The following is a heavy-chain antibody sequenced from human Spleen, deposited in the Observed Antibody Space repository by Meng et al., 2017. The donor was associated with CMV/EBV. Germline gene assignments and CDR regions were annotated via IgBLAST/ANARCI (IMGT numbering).Heavy chain of an antibody. CDR3: AREIRGVGPAAPYYFDY. V-gene: IGHV3-23*03. CDR1: GFTFNSYG. D-gene: IGHD2-2*01. Sequence: GESLKISCAASGFTFNSYGMSWVRQAPGKGLEWVSVIYGGGSSTYYADSVKGRFTISRDNSKDTLYLQMNSLRAEDTAVYYCAREIRGVGPAAPYYFDYWGQGTLVTVSS. CDR2: IYGGGSST. J-gene: IGHJ4*02.